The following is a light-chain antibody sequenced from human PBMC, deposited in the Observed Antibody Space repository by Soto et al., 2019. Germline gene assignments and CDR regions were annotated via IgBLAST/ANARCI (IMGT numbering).Light chain of an antibody. V-gene: IGLV2-23*01. CDR2: EGS. CDR1: SSDVGRYNL. Sequence: QSVLTQPASVSGFPGQSITISCTGTSSDVGRYNLVSWYQQHPGKAPKLMIYEGSKRPSGASNRFSGSKSGNTASLTISGLQAEDEADYYCCSYAGSDTPYVFGTGTKVTVL. J-gene: IGLJ1*01. CDR3: CSYAGSDTPYV.